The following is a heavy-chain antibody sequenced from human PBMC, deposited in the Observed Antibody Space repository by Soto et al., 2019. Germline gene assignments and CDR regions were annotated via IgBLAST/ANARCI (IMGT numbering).Heavy chain of an antibody. Sequence: GESLKISCKGSGHSFTSYWIGWVRQMPGKGLEWMGIIYPGDSDTRYSPSFQGQVTISADKSISTAYLQWSSLKASDTAMYYCARTAAAGKYYYGMDGWGQGTTVTVAS. CDR2: IYPGDSDT. J-gene: IGHJ6*02. D-gene: IGHD6-13*01. V-gene: IGHV5-51*01. CDR1: GHSFTSYW. CDR3: ARTAAAGKYYYGMDG.